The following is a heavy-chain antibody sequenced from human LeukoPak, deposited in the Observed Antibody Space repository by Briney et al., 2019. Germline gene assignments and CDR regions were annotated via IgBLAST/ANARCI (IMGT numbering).Heavy chain of an antibody. J-gene: IGHJ6*03. Sequence: SETLSLTCAVYGGSFSTYYWSWIRQPPGKGLEWIGEINHSGSTNYNPSLMSRVTISVDTSKDQFSLKLRSVTAADTAMFYCARGSSGTPYYYYYYYMDVWGKGTTVTVSS. CDR2: INHSGST. CDR1: GGSFSTYY. V-gene: IGHV4-34*01. D-gene: IGHD1-1*01. CDR3: ARGSSGTPYYYYYYYMDV.